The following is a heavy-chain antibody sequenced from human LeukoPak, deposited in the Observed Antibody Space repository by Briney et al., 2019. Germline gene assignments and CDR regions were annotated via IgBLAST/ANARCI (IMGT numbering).Heavy chain of an antibody. Sequence: AGGSLRLSCAASGFDLSTYAMTWDRQAPAKGLEWVSSIRIGGGGTYYADSVKGRFTISRDNSENTLHLQMNNLRVGDTAKYFCAMSRVLSQGWSNWFDPWGQGTLVTVSS. CDR3: AMSRVLSQGWSNWFDP. CDR2: IRIGGGGT. CDR1: GFDLSTYA. D-gene: IGHD3-3*01. J-gene: IGHJ5*02. V-gene: IGHV3-23*01.